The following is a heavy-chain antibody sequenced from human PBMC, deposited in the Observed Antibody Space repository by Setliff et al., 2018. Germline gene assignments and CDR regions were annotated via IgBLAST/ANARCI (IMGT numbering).Heavy chain of an antibody. D-gene: IGHD3-10*01. CDR3: ARVGAVNYDFDS. Sequence: SETLSLTCAVSSYSISTNYYWGWIRQPPGKGLEWIGSIYHSGSTYYNPSLKSRVTISVDTSKNQFSPKLTSVTAADTAVYYRARVGAVNYDFDSWGQGTLVTVSS. V-gene: IGHV4-38-2*01. CDR1: SYSISTNYY. CDR2: IYHSGST. J-gene: IGHJ4*02.